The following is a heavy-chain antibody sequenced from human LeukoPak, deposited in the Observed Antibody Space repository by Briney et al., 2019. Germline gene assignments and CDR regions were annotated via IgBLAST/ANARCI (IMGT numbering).Heavy chain of an antibody. J-gene: IGHJ4*02. D-gene: IGHD6-19*01. CDR2: IYYSGST. CDR1: GDSISSYY. CDR3: ARDGSGTGWSSGDY. V-gene: IGHV4-59*01. Sequence: PSETLSLTCSVSGDSISSYYWSWIRQPPARGLEWIGYIYYSGSTNYNPSLKSRVAMSVDTSKNQFSPKLSSVTAADTAVYYCARDGSGTGWSSGDYWGQGILVTVSS.